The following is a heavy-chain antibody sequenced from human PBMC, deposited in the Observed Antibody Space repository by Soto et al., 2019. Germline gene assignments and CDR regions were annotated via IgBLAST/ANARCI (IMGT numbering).Heavy chain of an antibody. J-gene: IGHJ6*03. CDR2: IYYSGST. D-gene: IGHD6-6*01. CDR1: GGSISSYY. Sequence: PSETLSLTCTVSGGSISSYYWSWIRQPPGKGLEWIGYIYYSGSTNYNPSLKSRVTISVDTSKNQFSLKLSSVTAADTAVYYCARHRYSSSYYYYYYMDVWGKGTTVTAP. V-gene: IGHV4-59*08. CDR3: ARHRYSSSYYYYYYMDV.